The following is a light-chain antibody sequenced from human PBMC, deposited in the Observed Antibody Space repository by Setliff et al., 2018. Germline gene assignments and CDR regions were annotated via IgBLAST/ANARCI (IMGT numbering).Light chain of an antibody. Sequence: LAQPRPVSGSPGQSVSISCTGTSSDVGGSNYVSWYQQHPGRAPKLMIYDVYRRPSGVPDRFSGSKSGNTASLTISGLQAEDEADYYCCSYVGSHTLRVFGTGTKVTVL. CDR2: DVY. CDR1: SSDVGGSNY. CDR3: CSYVGSHTLRV. J-gene: IGLJ1*01. V-gene: IGLV2-11*01.